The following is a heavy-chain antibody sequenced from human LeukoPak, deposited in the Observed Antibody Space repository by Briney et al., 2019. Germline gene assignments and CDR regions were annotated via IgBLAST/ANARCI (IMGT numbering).Heavy chain of an antibody. D-gene: IGHD3-22*01. CDR1: GGSISSGDYY. CDR3: ARGRITMITYFDY. J-gene: IGHJ4*02. Sequence: PSQTLSLTCTVSGGSISSGDYYWSWIRQPPGKGLEWIGYIYYSGSTYYNPSLKSRVTISVGTSKNQFSLKLCSVTAADTAVYYCARGRITMITYFDYWGQGTLVTVSS. V-gene: IGHV4-30-4*01. CDR2: IYYSGST.